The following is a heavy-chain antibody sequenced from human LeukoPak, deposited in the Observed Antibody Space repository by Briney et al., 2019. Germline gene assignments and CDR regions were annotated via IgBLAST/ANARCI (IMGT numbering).Heavy chain of an antibody. Sequence: ASVKVSCKASGYTFNSYGISWVRQAPGQGLEWMGWISTYNGHTNYAQKPQDRVTITTDTSTSTAYMELGRLRSDDTAVYYCARGGRWELPRPYAFDIWGQGTLVTVSS. V-gene: IGHV1-18*01. CDR3: ARGGRWELPRPYAFDI. J-gene: IGHJ3*02. CDR1: GYTFNSYG. D-gene: IGHD1-26*01. CDR2: ISTYNGHT.